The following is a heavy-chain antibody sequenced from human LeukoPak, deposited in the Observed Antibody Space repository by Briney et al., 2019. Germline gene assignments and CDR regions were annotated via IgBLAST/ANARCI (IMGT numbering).Heavy chain of an antibody. Sequence: SETLSLTCTVSGGSISSSSYYWGWIRQPPGKGLEWIGSIYYSGSTYYNPSLKSRVTISVDTSKNQFSLKLSSVTAADTAVYYCARVPSSSGWDFDYWGQGTLVTVSS. CDR1: GGSISSSSYY. D-gene: IGHD6-19*01. J-gene: IGHJ4*02. V-gene: IGHV4-39*07. CDR3: ARVPSSSGWDFDY. CDR2: IYYSGST.